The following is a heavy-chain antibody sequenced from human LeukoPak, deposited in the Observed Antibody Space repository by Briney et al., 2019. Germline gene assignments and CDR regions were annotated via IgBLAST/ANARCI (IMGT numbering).Heavy chain of an antibody. V-gene: IGHV1-18*01. CDR2: ISGYNGNT. CDR3: ARATPRYNFGAEHFDY. D-gene: IGHD5-18*01. Sequence: ASVKVSCKTSGYRFNACGISWVRQAPGQGLEWMGWISGYNGNTNYGEKVQGRLTMTLDTSTTTAYMELSGLRSDDTAVYYCARATPRYNFGAEHFDYWGQGALVTVSS. CDR1: GYRFNACG. J-gene: IGHJ4*02.